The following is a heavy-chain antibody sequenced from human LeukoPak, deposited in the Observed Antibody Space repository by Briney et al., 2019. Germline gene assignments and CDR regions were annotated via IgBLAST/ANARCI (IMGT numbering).Heavy chain of an antibody. CDR1: GFTFSTYW. Sequence: PGGSLRLSCAASGFTFSTYWMHWVRQTPGKGLVWVSRINSDGSSTSYADSVKGQFTISRDNAKNTLYLEMNSLRAEDTAVYYCTREFWTAATGIDYWGQGTLVTVST. CDR2: INSDGSST. J-gene: IGHJ4*02. V-gene: IGHV3-74*01. CDR3: TREFWTAATGIDY. D-gene: IGHD6-13*01.